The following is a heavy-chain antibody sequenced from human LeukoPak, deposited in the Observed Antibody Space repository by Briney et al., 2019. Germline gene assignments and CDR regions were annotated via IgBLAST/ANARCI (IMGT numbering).Heavy chain of an antibody. CDR3: ARGGREFGYDSSGDDY. CDR1: GGSLSGHY. J-gene: IGHJ4*02. V-gene: IGHV4-34*01. D-gene: IGHD3-22*01. Sequence: ASETLSLTCAVYGGSLSGHYWSWIRQPPGKGLEWIGEINHSENTNYNPSLKSRVTISVDTSKNQFSLKLSSVTAADTAVYYCARGGREFGYDSSGDDYWGQGTLVTVSS. CDR2: INHSENT.